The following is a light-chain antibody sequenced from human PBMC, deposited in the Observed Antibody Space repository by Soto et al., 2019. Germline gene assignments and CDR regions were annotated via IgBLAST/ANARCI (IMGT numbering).Light chain of an antibody. V-gene: IGLV1-40*01. J-gene: IGLJ2*01. CDR1: SSNIGAGYD. CDR3: QSYDSSLSGSRV. CDR2: GNS. Sequence: QSALTQPPSVSGAPGQRVTISCTGSSSNIGAGYDVHWYQQLPGTAPKLLIYGNSNRPSGVPDRFSGSKSGTSASLAITGLQAEDEADYYCQSYDSSLSGSRVFGGGTKLPVL.